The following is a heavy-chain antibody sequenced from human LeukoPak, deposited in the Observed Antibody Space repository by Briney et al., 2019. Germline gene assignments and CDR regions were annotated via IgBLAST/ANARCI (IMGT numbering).Heavy chain of an antibody. D-gene: IGHD6-13*01. J-gene: IGHJ5*01. CDR3: ARESPVAATGRSWFDS. Sequence: GGSLRLSCAASGFTFSSYAMSWVRQAPGKGLEWVSTITGGGSTTYYAHSVKGRFTISTDNSNNTLYMQMNSLRAEDTALYYCARESPVAATGRSWFDSWGQGTLVTVSS. CDR2: ITGGGSTT. CDR1: GFTFSSYA. V-gene: IGHV3-23*01.